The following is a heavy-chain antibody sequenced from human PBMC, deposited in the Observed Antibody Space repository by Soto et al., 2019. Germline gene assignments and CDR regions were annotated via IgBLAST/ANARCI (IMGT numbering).Heavy chain of an antibody. J-gene: IGHJ4*02. V-gene: IGHV3-23*01. D-gene: IGHD3-16*02. CDR1: GFTFTNYG. CDR3: AKSFTQSNVWRAYRHKTHFDY. CDR2: ISGAGDTT. Sequence: EVRLLESGGGLVQPGGSLRLSCEGSGFTFTNYGMDWVRQAPGKGLEWISFISGAGDTTYYADSVKGRFIISGDNSKNTLYLQMNSLRAEDTALYYCAKSFTQSNVWRAYRHKTHFDYWGQGALVTVTS.